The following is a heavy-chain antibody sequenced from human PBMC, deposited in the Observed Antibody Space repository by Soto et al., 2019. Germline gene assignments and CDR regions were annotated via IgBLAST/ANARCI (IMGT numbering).Heavy chain of an antibody. CDR1: GFTFTRYS. J-gene: IGHJ4*02. V-gene: IGHV3-21*06. Sequence: GGSLRLSCAASGFTFTRYSMNWVRQAPGKGLEWVSSISSTTNYIYYGDSMKGRFTISRDNAKNSLYLEMNSLRAEDTAVYYCARESEDLTSNFDYWGQGTLVTSPQ. CDR3: ARESEDLTSNFDY. CDR2: ISSTTNYI.